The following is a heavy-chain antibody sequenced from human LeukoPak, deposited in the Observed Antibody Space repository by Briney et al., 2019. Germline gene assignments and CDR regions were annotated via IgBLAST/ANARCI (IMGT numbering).Heavy chain of an antibody. CDR3: ARAYDYIWGSYRSRTGYYFDY. J-gene: IGHJ4*02. D-gene: IGHD3-16*02. CDR2: IYTSGST. V-gene: IGHV4-4*07. CDR1: GGSISSYY. Sequence: KPSETLSLTCTVSGGSISSYYGSWIRQPAGKGLEWIGRIYTSGSTNYNPSLKSRVTMSVDTSKNQFSLKLSSVTAADTAVYYCARAYDYIWGSYRSRTGYYFDYWGQGTLVTVSS.